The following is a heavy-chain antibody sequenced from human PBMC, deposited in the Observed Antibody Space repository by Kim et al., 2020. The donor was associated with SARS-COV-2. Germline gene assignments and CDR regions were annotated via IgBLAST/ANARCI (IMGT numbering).Heavy chain of an antibody. D-gene: IGHD3-3*01. CDR3: ARPYDFWSGYHAFDI. CDR2: INHSGST. Sequence: SETLSLTCAVYGGSFSGYYWSWIRQSPGKGLEWIGEINHSGSTNYNPSLKSRVTISVDTSKNQFSLKLSSVTAADTAVYYCARPYDFWSGYHAFDIWGQGTMVTVSS. V-gene: IGHV4-34*01. J-gene: IGHJ3*02. CDR1: GGSFSGYY.